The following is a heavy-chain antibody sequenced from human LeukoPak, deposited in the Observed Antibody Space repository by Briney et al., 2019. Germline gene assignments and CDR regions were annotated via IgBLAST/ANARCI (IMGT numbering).Heavy chain of an antibody. Sequence: PGRSLRLSCAASGFTFSSYGMHWVRQASGKGLEGVAVIWYDGSNKYYADSVKGRFTISRDNSKNTLYLQMNSLRAEDTAVYYCARDEAVMTTVLSDAFDIWGQGTMVTVSS. CDR2: IWYDGSNK. J-gene: IGHJ3*02. V-gene: IGHV3-33*01. CDR1: GFTFSSYG. CDR3: ARDEAVMTTVLSDAFDI. D-gene: IGHD4-17*01.